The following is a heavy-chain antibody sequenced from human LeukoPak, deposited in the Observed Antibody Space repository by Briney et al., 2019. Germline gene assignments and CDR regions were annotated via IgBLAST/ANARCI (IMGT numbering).Heavy chain of an antibody. CDR3: ARGTLAAGGLDY. Sequence: GGSIRLSCAAPGFTFSNYWMNWVRQAPGKGLEGVANIKQDGREKYYVDSVKGRFTISRDSAKDSLYLQMNSLRAEDTAVYYCARGTLAAGGLDYWGQGTLVTVSS. J-gene: IGHJ4*02. CDR2: IKQDGREK. CDR1: GFTFSNYW. D-gene: IGHD6-13*01. V-gene: IGHV3-7*01.